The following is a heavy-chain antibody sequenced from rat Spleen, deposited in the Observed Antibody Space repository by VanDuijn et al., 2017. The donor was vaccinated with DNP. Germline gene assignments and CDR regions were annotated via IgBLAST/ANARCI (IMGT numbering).Heavy chain of an antibody. CDR3: ATDAYGYFDY. J-gene: IGHJ2*01. CDR1: GFTFGNYG. D-gene: IGHD4-1*01. V-gene: IGHV5S14*01. Sequence: EVQLVESGGGLVQPGRSLKLSCAASGFTFGNYGLAWVRQTPTNGLEWVASIGTGGGDTYYRDSVKGRFTISRDNAKNTQYLQMDSLRSDDTATYYCATDAYGYFDYWGQGVMVTVSS. CDR2: IGTGGGDT.